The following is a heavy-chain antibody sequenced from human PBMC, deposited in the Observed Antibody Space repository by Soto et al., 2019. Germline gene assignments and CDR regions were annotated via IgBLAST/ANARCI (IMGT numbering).Heavy chain of an antibody. CDR2: INSDGSST. CDR1: GVTFSSYS. CDR3: ARDYPHYAYVWGSYLHNPWLY. D-gene: IGHD3-16*02. J-gene: IGHJ4*02. V-gene: IGHV3-74*01. Sequence: SLIVFCEASGVTFSSYSMHSVRQAPGKRPPCLSRINSDGSSTSYADSAQGRFTTSRDNAKHTLYLQMNSLRAEDTAVYYCARDYPHYAYVWGSYLHNPWLYWAQGTRVRVSS.